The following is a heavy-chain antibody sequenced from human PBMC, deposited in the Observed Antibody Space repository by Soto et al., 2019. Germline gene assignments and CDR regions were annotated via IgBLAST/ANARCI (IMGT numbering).Heavy chain of an antibody. Sequence: TLSRTCTVSCGSISSGGYYWSWIRPHPGKGLEWIGYIYYSGSTYYNPSLKSRVTISVDTSKNQFSLKLSSVTAADTAVYYCFTNYDILTGYQERGDYWGQGTLVTVSS. D-gene: IGHD3-9*01. V-gene: IGHV4-31*03. J-gene: IGHJ4*02. CDR3: FTNYDILTGYQERGDY. CDR1: CGSISSGGYY. CDR2: IYYSGST.